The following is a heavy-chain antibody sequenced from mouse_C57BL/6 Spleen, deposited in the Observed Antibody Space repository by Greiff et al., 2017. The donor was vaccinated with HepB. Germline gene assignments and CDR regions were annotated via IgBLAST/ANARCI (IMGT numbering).Heavy chain of an antibody. Sequence: VQLQQPGTELVKPGASVKLSCKASGYTFTSYWMHWVKQRPGQGLEWIGNINPSNGVTNYNEKFKSKATLTVDKSSSTAYMQLSSLTSEDSAVYYCARGDYGPYYAMDYWGQGTSVTVSS. V-gene: IGHV1-53*01. D-gene: IGHD1-1*02. J-gene: IGHJ4*01. CDR1: GYTFTSYW. CDR2: INPSNGVT. CDR3: ARGDYGPYYAMDY.